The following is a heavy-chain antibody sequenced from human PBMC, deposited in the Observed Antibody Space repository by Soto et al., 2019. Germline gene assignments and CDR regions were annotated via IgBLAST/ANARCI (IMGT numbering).Heavy chain of an antibody. CDR3: AREALREGYSSSSPIDY. V-gene: IGHV3-33*01. CDR1: GFTFSSYG. CDR2: IWYDGSNK. J-gene: IGHJ4*02. D-gene: IGHD6-6*01. Sequence: GSLRLSCAASGFTFSSYGMHWARQAPGKGLEWVAVIWYDGSNKYYADSVKGRFTISRDNSKNTLYLQMNSLRAEDTAVYYCAREALREGYSSSSPIDYWGQGTLVTVSS.